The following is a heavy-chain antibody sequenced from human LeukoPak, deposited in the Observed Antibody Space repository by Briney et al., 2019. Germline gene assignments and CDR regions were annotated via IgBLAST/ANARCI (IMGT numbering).Heavy chain of an antibody. CDR1: GGSIRSYY. V-gene: IGHV4-59*01. CDR2: IYHSGST. CDR3: ARGPTMTTDY. J-gene: IGHJ4*02. D-gene: IGHD4-17*01. Sequence: PSETLSLTCTVSGGSIRSYYWNWIRQPPGKGLEWIGYIYHSGSTNYNPSLKSRVTISVDTSKNQFSLKLSSVTAADTAVYYCARGPTMTTDYWGQGTLVTVSS.